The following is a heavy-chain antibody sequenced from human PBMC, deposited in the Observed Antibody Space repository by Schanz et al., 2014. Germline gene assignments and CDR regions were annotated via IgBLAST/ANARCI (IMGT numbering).Heavy chain of an antibody. D-gene: IGHD3-3*01. CDR3: ARDRRFFDRDDLYYFDS. J-gene: IGHJ4*02. Sequence: QVQLVQSGAEVKKPGASVKVSCKASGYTFTSYGISWVRQAPGQGLEWMGWISAYNGNTKYPQKLQGRVTMTTDTSTSTAYMELRSLRSDDAAVYYCARDRRFFDRDDLYYFDSWGQGTQVTVSS. V-gene: IGHV1-18*01. CDR2: ISAYNGNT. CDR1: GYTFTSYG.